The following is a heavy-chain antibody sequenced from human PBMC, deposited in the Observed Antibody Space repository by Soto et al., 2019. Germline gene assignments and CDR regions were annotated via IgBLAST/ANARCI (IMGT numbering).Heavy chain of an antibody. CDR1: GGSISSGGYS. V-gene: IGHV4-30-2*05. Sequence: SETLSLTCAVSGGSISSGGYSWSWIRKPPGKGLEWIGYIYHSGSTYYNPSLKSRVTISVDTSKNQFSLKLSSVTAADTAVYYCARYCISTPPVISFDPWGQGTLVTVSS. J-gene: IGHJ5*02. CDR3: ARYCISTPPVISFDP. CDR2: IYHSGST. D-gene: IGHD2-2*01.